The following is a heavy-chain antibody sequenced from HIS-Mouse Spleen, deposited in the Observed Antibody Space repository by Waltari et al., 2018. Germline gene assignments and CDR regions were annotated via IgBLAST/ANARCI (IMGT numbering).Heavy chain of an antibody. CDR1: GGPISRRSYY. CDR3: AREIPYSSSWYDWYFDL. CDR2: IYYSGST. J-gene: IGHJ2*01. D-gene: IGHD6-13*01. V-gene: IGHV4-39*07. Sequence: QLQLQESGPGLVKPSETLSRPCPFSGGPISRRSYYWGWLRQPPGKGLEWIGSIYYSGSTYYNPSLKSRVTISVDTSKNQFSLKLSSVTAADTAVYYCAREIPYSSSWYDWYFDLWGRGTLVTVSS.